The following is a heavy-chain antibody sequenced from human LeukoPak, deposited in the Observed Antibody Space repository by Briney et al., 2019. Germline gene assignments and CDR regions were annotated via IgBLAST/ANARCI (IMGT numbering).Heavy chain of an antibody. CDR2: SSTSGSTI. CDR3: ARDETNGFDS. D-gene: IGHD1-14*01. V-gene: IGHV3-11*04. Sequence: RGSLRLSCAASGFIISDYYMSWIRQAPGKGLEWVSYSSTSGSTISYADSVKGRFTISRDNAKNSLYLQMNSLRAEDTAVYYCARDETNGFDSWGQGTLVTVSS. CDR1: GFIISDYY. J-gene: IGHJ5*01.